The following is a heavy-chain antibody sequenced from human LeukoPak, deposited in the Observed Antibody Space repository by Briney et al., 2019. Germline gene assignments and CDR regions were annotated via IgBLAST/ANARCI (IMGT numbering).Heavy chain of an antibody. CDR3: ARGLRRGSSWYSF. CDR1: GYTFTSYD. CDR2: MNPNSGNT. V-gene: IGHV1-8*01. D-gene: IGHD6-13*01. Sequence: VASVKVSCKASGYTFTSYDINWVRQATGQGLEWMGWMNPNSGNTGYALKFQGRVTMTRDTSISTAYMELSSLRSEDTAVYYCARGLRRGSSWYSFWGQGTLVTVSS. J-gene: IGHJ4*02.